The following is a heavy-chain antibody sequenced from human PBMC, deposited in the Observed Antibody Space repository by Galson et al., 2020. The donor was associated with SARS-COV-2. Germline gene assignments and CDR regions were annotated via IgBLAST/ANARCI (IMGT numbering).Heavy chain of an antibody. D-gene: IGHD3-10*01. CDR1: GGSISSSNW. CDR3: ASGARTQMVRGVIGPYGGFDP. Sequence: ASETLSLTCAVSGGSISSSNWWSWVRQPPGKGLEWIGEIYHSGSTNYNPSLKSRVTISVDKSKNQFSLKLSSVTAADTAVYYCASGARTQMVRGVIGPYGGFDPWGQGTLVTVSS. CDR2: IYHSGST. V-gene: IGHV4-4*02. J-gene: IGHJ5*02.